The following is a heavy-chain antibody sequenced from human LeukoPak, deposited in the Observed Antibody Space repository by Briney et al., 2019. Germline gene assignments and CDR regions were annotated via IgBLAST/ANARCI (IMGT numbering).Heavy chain of an antibody. CDR2: IDPSDSYT. D-gene: IGHD6-19*01. V-gene: IGHV5-10-1*01. CDR1: GYSFTTYW. CDR3: TRQRGGWPLDF. Sequence: GESLKTSCKGSGYSFTTYWITWVRQMPGKGLEWMGRIDPSDSYTNYSPSFQGHFTISADKSISTAYLQWSSLKAPDTAMYYCTRQRGGWPLDFWGQGTLVTVSS. J-gene: IGHJ4*02.